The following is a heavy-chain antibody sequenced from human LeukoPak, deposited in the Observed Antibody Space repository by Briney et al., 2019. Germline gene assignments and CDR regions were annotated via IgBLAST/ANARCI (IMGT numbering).Heavy chain of an antibody. CDR3: AGGGVTVFHFYMDV. D-gene: IGHD3-3*01. CDR2: SSGSGGRT. J-gene: IGHJ6*03. Sequence: GGSLRLSCAASGFTFTSYAMSWVRQAPGKGLEWVSTSSGSGGRTYYADSVKGRFTISRDNSKSTLSLQMNSLRAEDTAVYYCAGGGVTVFHFYMDVWGKGTTVTVSS. V-gene: IGHV3-23*01. CDR1: GFTFTSYA.